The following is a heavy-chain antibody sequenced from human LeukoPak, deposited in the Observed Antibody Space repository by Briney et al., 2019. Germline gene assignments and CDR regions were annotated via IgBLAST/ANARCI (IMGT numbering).Heavy chain of an antibody. CDR2: ITATGSST. CDR1: GFTFTSYA. CDR3: AKVRDSRDWYKDAFDI. Sequence: GGSLRLSCAASGFTFTSYAMSWVRQAPGKGLEWVSAITATGSSTYYSASVKGRFTISRDNSKNTLYLQMSSLRAEDTAIYFCAKVRDSRDWYKDAFDIWGQGTMVTVSS. V-gene: IGHV3-23*01. J-gene: IGHJ3*02. D-gene: IGHD6-19*01.